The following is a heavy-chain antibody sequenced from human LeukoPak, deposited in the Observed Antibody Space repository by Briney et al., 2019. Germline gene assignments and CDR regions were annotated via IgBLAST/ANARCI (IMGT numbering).Heavy chain of an antibody. J-gene: IGHJ6*02. CDR1: GGTFSSYA. CDR3: ARDRTDYSNLYYGMDV. V-gene: IGHV1-69*04. CDR2: IIPIFGIV. D-gene: IGHD4-11*01. Sequence: ASVKVSCKASGGTFSSYAISWVRQAPGQGLEWMGRIIPIFGIVNYAQKFQGRVTITADKSTSTAYMELSSLRSEDTAVYYCARDRTDYSNLYYGMDVWGQGTTVTVSS.